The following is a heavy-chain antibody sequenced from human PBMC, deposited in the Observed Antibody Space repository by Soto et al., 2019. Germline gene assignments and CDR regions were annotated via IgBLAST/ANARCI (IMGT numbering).Heavy chain of an antibody. V-gene: IGHV2-5*01. D-gene: IGHD5-18*01. J-gene: IGHJ4*02. Sequence: SGPTLVNPTQTLTLTCTFSGFSLTTSGVGVAWIRQPPGKALEWLALIYYNDDKRYSPSLSGRLTITKDTSKNQVVLTMTNMDPVDTATYSCAHSRGYGNSPTLDYWGPGTLVTVSS. CDR2: IYYNDDK. CDR3: AHSRGYGNSPTLDY. CDR1: GFSLTTSGVG.